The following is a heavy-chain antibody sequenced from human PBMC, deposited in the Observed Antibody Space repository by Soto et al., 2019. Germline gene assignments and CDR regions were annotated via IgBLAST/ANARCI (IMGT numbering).Heavy chain of an antibody. CDR1: GYTFSSYA. CDR3: ARDVDIVATDGMDV. Sequence: SLKVSCKSSGYTFSSYAISWVRQTPGQGLEWMGGIIPIFGTANYAQKFQGRVTITADESTSTAYMELSSLRSEDTAVYYCARDVDIVATDGMDVWGQGTTVTVSS. V-gene: IGHV1-69*13. J-gene: IGHJ6*02. D-gene: IGHD5-12*01. CDR2: IIPIFGTA.